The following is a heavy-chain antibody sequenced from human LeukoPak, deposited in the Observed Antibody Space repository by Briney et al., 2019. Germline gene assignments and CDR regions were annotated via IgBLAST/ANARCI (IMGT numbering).Heavy chain of an antibody. D-gene: IGHD3-22*01. CDR2: IKSDGST. J-gene: IGHJ1*01. V-gene: IGHV3-74*01. CDR3: ARAPSEIGGYYPEYFRH. CDR1: GFPFRSYW. Sequence: GGSLRLSCAASGFPFRSYWMLWVRHAPGKGLVWVSRIKSDGSTNYADSVKGRFTISRDNAKNTVSLQMNSLRAEDTGVYYCARAPSEIGGYYPEYFRHWGQGTLVTVSS.